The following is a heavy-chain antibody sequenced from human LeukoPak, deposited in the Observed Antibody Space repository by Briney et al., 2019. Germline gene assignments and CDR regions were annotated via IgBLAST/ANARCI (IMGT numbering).Heavy chain of an antibody. CDR2: ISYDGSNK. CDR1: GSTFSSYA. D-gene: IGHD6-13*01. V-gene: IGHV3-30*04. CDR3: ARGNGSTWMFDY. J-gene: IGHJ4*02. Sequence: GKSLRLSCAASGSTFSSYAMHWVRQAPGKGLEWVAFISYDGSNKYYADSVRGRFTISRDNSKNTVYLQMNSLRAEDTALYYCARGNGSTWMFDYWGQGTLVTVSS.